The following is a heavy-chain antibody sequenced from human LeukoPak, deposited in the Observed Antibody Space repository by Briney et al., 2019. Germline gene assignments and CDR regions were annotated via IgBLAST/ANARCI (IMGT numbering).Heavy chain of an antibody. CDR1: GGSFSGYY. J-gene: IGHJ4*02. V-gene: IGHV4-34*01. Sequence: SETLSLTCAVYGGSFSGYYWSWVRQPPGKGLEWIGEINHSGSTNYNPSLKSRVTISVDTSKTQFSLKLSSVSAADTAVYYCERGIRSTVTTSADYWGQGTLVTVSS. CDR2: INHSGST. D-gene: IGHD4-17*01. CDR3: ERGIRSTVTTSADY.